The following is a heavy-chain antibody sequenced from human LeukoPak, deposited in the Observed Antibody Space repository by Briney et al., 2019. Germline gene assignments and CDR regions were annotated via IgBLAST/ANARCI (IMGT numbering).Heavy chain of an antibody. CDR2: INAGNGNT. J-gene: IGHJ6*02. CDR3: ASPSSVAVFILDYYYGMDV. CDR1: GYTFTSYA. Sequence: ASVKVSCTASGYTFTSYAMHWVRQAPGQRLEWMGWINAGNGNTKYSQKFQGRVTITRDTSASTAYMELSSLRSEDTAVYYCASPSSVAVFILDYYYGMDVWGQGTTVTVSS. V-gene: IGHV1-3*01. D-gene: IGHD6-19*01.